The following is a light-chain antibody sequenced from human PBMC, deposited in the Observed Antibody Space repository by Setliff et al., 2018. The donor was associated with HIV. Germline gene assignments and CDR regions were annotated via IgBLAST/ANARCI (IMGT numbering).Light chain of an antibody. V-gene: IGLV2-14*01. J-gene: IGLJ1*01. CDR2: NVY. CDR1: SSDIGGYNY. Sequence: QSALTQPASVSGSPGQTITISCTGTSSDIGGYNYVSWYQQHPGEAPKLIIYNVYNRPSGISSRFSGSKSGNTASLSISELRAEDETDYYCTSYTGGNTRIFGTGTKV. CDR3: TSYTGGNTRI.